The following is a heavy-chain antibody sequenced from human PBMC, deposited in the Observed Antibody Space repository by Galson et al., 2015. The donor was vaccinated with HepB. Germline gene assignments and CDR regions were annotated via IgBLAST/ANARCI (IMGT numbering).Heavy chain of an antibody. CDR2: ISPSGGST. Sequence: SVKVSCKASGYTFTSNYMHWLRQAPGQGLEWMGIISPSGGSTSYAQKFQGRVTMTTDTSTSTAYMELSSLRSEDTAVYYCAREDESMVRGVISPVGYWGQGTLVTV. CDR3: AREDESMVRGVISPVGY. J-gene: IGHJ4*02. CDR1: GYTFTSNY. D-gene: IGHD3-10*01. V-gene: IGHV1-46*01.